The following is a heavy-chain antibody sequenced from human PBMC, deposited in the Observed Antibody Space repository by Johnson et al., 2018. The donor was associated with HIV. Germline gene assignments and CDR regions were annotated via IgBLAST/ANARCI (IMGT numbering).Heavy chain of an antibody. CDR3: ASSFYQQLRAFDI. CDR2: IYPGGTT. J-gene: IGHJ3*02. CDR1: GFTVSSNY. Sequence: VQLVESGGGLVRPGGSLRLSCVASGFTVSSNYMSWVRQAPGKGLEWVSVIYPGGTTVPADSVKGRFTISRDNGKNSLYLQMNSLRAEDTAVYYCASSFYQQLRAFDIWGQGTMVTVSS. V-gene: IGHV3-66*01. D-gene: IGHD6-13*01.